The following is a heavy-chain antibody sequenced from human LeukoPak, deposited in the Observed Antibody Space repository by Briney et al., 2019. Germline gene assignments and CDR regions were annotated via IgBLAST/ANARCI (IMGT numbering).Heavy chain of an antibody. CDR3: TTLWYYDSSGLLDI. CDR1: GFTFSAYS. D-gene: IGHD3-22*01. Sequence: GGSLRLSCTASGFTFSAYSMNWVRQAPGKGLEWVGRIKSKTDGGTTDYAAPVKGRFTISRDDSKNTLYLQMNSLKTEDTAVYYCTTLWYYDSSGLLDIWGQGTMVTVSS. CDR2: IKSKTDGGTT. J-gene: IGHJ3*02. V-gene: IGHV3-15*01.